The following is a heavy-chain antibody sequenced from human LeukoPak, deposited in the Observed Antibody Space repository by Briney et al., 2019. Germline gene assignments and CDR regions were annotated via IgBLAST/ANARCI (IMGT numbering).Heavy chain of an antibody. D-gene: IGHD3-10*01. CDR1: GFTFSSYA. V-gene: IGHV3-23*01. Sequence: PGGSLRLSCAASGFTFSSYAMSWVRQAPGKGLEWVSTISGSGSSTYSADSVKGRFTISRDNSKNTLYLQMNSLRAEDTAVYYCAKPIFTRGSPFDYWGQGTLVTVSS. CDR3: AKPIFTRGSPFDY. CDR2: ISGSGSST. J-gene: IGHJ4*02.